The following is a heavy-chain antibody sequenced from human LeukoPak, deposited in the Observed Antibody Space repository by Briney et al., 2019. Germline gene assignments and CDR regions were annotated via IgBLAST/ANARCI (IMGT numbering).Heavy chain of an antibody. V-gene: IGHV1-2*02. CDR2: INPNSGGT. J-gene: IGHJ5*02. D-gene: IGHD3-3*01. CDR1: GYTFTGHY. CDR3: ARSYDFWSGPPFDP. Sequence: SVKVSCKASGYTFTGHYMHWVRQAPGQGLEWMGWINPNSGGTKYAQKFQGRVTLTRDTSISTAYMELSRLRCDDTAVYYCARSYDFWSGPPFDPWGQGTLVTVSS.